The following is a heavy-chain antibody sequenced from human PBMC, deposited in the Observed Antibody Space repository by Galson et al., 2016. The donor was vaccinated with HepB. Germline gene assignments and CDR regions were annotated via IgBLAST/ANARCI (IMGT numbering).Heavy chain of an antibody. D-gene: IGHD5-12*01. CDR3: ARLRTYSGYSYGMDV. Sequence: SETLSLTCAVSGVSISSYYWTWVRQPPGKGLEWIGYMYYSGSTNYNPPLKSRVTLSVDTSKTQFSLRLRSVTAADTAVYYCARLRTYSGYSYGMDVWGQGTTVTVSS. J-gene: IGHJ6*02. CDR2: MYYSGST. CDR1: GVSISSYY. V-gene: IGHV4-59*01.